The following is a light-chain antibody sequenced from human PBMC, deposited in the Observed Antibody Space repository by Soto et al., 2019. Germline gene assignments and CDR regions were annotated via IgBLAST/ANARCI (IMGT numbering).Light chain of an antibody. Sequence: QSVLTQPPSASGTPGQTVTISCSGSSSNIGSDFVYWYQQLPGTDPKLLIYNNHQLPSGVPDRFSGSKSGTSGSLAISGLRSEDEADYYCAAWDDSLSAVLFGGGTKLTVL. CDR1: SSNIGSDF. V-gene: IGLV1-47*02. J-gene: IGLJ2*01. CDR2: NNH. CDR3: AAWDDSLSAVL.